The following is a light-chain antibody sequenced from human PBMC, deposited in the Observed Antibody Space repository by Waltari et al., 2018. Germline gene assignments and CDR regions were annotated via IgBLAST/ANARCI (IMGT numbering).Light chain of an antibody. CDR3: QQYYTTPHD. CDR1: HSVLYDSNNKNY. CDR2: WAS. V-gene: IGKV4-1*01. Sequence: DIVMAQSPDSLAVSLGERTTINCKSRHSVLYDSNNKNYLAWYQQKPGQPPKLLISWASTRESGVPDRFSGSGSGTDFTLTISSLQAEDVAVYFCQQYYTTPHDFGPGTKVEIK. J-gene: IGKJ3*01.